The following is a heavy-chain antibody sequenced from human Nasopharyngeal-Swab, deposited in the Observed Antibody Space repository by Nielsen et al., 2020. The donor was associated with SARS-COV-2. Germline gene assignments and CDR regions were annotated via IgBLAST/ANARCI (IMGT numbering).Heavy chain of an antibody. Sequence: SETLSLTCTVSGGSISSSSYYWGWIRQPPGKGLEWIGSIYYSGSTYYNPSLKSRVTISVDTSKNQFSLKLSSMTAADTAVYYCARRDYDFWSGFNGYYYGMDVWGPGTTVTVSS. V-gene: IGHV4-39*01. J-gene: IGHJ6*02. CDR3: ARRDYDFWSGFNGYYYGMDV. CDR1: GGSISSSSYY. CDR2: IYYSGST. D-gene: IGHD3-3*01.